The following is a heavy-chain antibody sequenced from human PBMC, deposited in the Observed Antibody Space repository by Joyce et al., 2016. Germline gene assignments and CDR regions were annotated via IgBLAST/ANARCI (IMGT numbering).Heavy chain of an antibody. CDR2: INNSGVT. J-gene: IGHJ4*02. D-gene: IGHD6-19*01. Sequence: QVQLQQWGAGLLKPSETLSLTCAVSGGPFRGFFWTWVRQPLGKGLEWIGDINNSGVTNYNPSLKTRVTFSVDTSKNQFSLKLTSLSAADTAVYYCARSQWLAPLMYWGQGTPVTVSS. V-gene: IGHV4-34*01. CDR1: GGPFRGFF. CDR3: ARSQWLAPLMY.